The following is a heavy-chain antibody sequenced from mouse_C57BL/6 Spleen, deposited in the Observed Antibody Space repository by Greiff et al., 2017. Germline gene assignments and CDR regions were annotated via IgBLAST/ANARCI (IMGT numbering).Heavy chain of an antibody. Sequence: QVHVKQSGAELAKPGASVKLSCKASGYTFTSYWMHWVTQRPGQGLEWIGYINPSSGYTKYNQKFKDKATLTADKSSSTAYMQLSSLTYEDSAVYYCARTYYGSSYGYAMDYWGQGTSVTVSS. V-gene: IGHV1-7*01. CDR3: ARTYYGSSYGYAMDY. CDR2: INPSSGYT. J-gene: IGHJ4*01. D-gene: IGHD1-1*01. CDR1: GYTFTSYW.